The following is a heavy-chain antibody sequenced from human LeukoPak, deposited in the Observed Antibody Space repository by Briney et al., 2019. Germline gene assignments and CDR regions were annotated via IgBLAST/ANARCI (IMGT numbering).Heavy chain of an antibody. J-gene: IGHJ5*02. CDR2: MNPNSGNT. D-gene: IGHD6-13*01. V-gene: IGHV1-8*01. Sequence: GASVKVSCKASGYTFTSYDINWVRQATGQGLEWMGWMNPNSGNTGYAQKFQGRVTMTRNTSISTAYMGLSSLRSEDTAVYYCATRFSSSWWGNWFDPWGQGTLVTVSS. CDR1: GYTFTSYD. CDR3: ATRFSSSWWGNWFDP.